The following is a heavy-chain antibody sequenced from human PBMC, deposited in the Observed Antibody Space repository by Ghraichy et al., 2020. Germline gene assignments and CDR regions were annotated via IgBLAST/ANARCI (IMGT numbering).Heavy chain of an antibody. Sequence: ASVKVSCKASGYPFTSYDINWVRQATGQGLEWMGWMNPNSGNTEYAQKFQGRVTMTRNTSISTAYMELSGLRSEDTAIYYCARARGSGDDYWGQGTRVTVSA. CDR3: ARARGSGDDY. CDR2: MNPNSGNT. V-gene: IGHV1-8*01. J-gene: IGHJ4*02. CDR1: GYPFTSYD. D-gene: IGHD1-1*01.